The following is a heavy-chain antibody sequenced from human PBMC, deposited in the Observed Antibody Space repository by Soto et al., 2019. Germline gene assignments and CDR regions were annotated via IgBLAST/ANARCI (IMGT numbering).Heavy chain of an antibody. CDR3: ARGGTPIDY. CDR2: ISAYNGNT. D-gene: IGHD3-16*01. J-gene: IGHJ4*02. V-gene: IGHV1-18*01. Sequence: ASVTVSCNASGYTFTNFGISWVRQAPGQGLEWMGWISAYNGNTNYAQNFQGRVTMTTDTSTSTAYMELRSLRSDDTAVYYCARGGTPIDYRGQGTLVTVSS. CDR1: GYTFTNFG.